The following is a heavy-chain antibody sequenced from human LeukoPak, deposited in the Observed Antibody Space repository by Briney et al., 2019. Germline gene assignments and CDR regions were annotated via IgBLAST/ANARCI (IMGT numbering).Heavy chain of an antibody. V-gene: IGHV3-21*01. CDR3: ARDAPARAYYYDSSGYYPDAFDI. J-gene: IGHJ3*02. CDR2: ISSSSSYI. Sequence: GGSLRLSCAASGFTFSSYSMNWVRQAPGKGLEWVSSISSSSSYIYYADSVKGRFTISRDNAKNSLYLQMNSLRAEDTAVYYCARDAPARAYYYDSSGYYPDAFDIWGQGTMVTVSS. D-gene: IGHD3-22*01. CDR1: GFTFSSYS.